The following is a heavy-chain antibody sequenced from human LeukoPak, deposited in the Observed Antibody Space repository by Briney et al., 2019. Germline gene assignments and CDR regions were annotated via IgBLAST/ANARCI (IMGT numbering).Heavy chain of an antibody. CDR3: ARPARSASVSRLDY. J-gene: IGHJ4*02. CDR1: GYSFTNYW. V-gene: IGHV5-51*01. CDR2: VFPGDSNT. D-gene: IGHD3-3*01. Sequence: GESLKISCQGSGYSFTNYWIAWVRQMPGKGLEWMGIVFPGDSNTRYSPSFQGQVTISVDKSIATAYLQWSSLKASDTAMYYCARPARSASVSRLDYWGQGTLVIVSS.